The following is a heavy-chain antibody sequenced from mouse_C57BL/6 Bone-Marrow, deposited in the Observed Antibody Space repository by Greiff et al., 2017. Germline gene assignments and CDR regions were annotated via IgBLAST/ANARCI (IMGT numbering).Heavy chain of an antibody. Sequence: EVMLVESGGDLVKPGGSLKLSCAASGFTFSSYGMSWVRQTPDKRLEWVATISSGGSYTYYPDSVKGRFTISRDNAKNTLYLQMSSLKSEDTAMYYCARLWAFITTDWGQGTTLTVSS. J-gene: IGHJ2*01. CDR1: GFTFSSYG. V-gene: IGHV5-6*02. CDR3: ARLWAFITTD. CDR2: ISSGGSYT. D-gene: IGHD1-1*01.